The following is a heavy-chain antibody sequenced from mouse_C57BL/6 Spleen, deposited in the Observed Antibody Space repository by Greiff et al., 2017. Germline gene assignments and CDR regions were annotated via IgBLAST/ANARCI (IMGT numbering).Heavy chain of an antibody. CDR3: APHYYGNTPGAD. CDR1: GFTFSDYA. Sequence: EVKFVASGGGLVRPGGSLKLSCAASGFTFSDYAMHWVRQAPEQGLEWVAYISSSSGTIYYAHTVKGRFTFSTDNAKNTVFLQMTSLRSEDTAMYYCAPHYYGNTPGADWGQGTLVTVSA. J-gene: IGHJ3*01. CDR2: ISSSSGTI. D-gene: IGHD1-1*01. V-gene: IGHV5-17*01.